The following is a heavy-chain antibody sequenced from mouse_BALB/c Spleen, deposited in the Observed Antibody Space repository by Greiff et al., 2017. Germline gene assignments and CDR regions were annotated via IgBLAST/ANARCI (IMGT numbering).Heavy chain of an antibody. CDR2: INPSNGRT. CDR1: GYTFTSYW. CDR3: ARGFYDYDGFAY. V-gene: IGHV1S81*02. J-gene: IGHJ3*01. Sequence: VQLQQPGAELVKPGASVKLSCKASGYTFTSYWMHWVKQRPGQGLEWIGEINPSNGRTNYNEKFKSKATLTVDNSSSTAYMQLSSLTSEDSAVYYFARGFYDYDGFAYWGQGTLVAVSA. D-gene: IGHD2-4*01.